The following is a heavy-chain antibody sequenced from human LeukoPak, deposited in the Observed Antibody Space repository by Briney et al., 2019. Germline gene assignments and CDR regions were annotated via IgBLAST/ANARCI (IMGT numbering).Heavy chain of an antibody. CDR1: GFTFSNYG. V-gene: IGHV3-23*01. CDR2: IGATGVDT. CDR3: AKAPLPYSSGWYYFQH. J-gene: IGHJ1*01. Sequence: PGGSLRLSCAASGFTFSNYGMSWVRQAPGKGLEEVSLIGATGVDTYYADSVKGRFIISRDNSKNIVYLQMKSLRAEDTAVYYCAKAPLPYSSGWYYFQHWGQGTLVTVSS. D-gene: IGHD6-19*01.